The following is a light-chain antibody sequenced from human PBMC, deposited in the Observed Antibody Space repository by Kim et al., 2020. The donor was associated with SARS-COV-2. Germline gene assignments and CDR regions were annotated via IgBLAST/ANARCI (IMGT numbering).Light chain of an antibody. CDR1: ISDIGRNT. J-gene: IGLJ2*01. V-gene: IGLV1-44*01. Sequence: GTPGQRVTISCSGSISDIGRNTVNWYQQLPGTAPKLLIYNNNQGPSGVPDRFSGSKSGTAASLAISGLQSEDEADYYCATWDDSLDGPVFGGGTQLTVL. CDR3: ATWDDSLDGPV. CDR2: NNN.